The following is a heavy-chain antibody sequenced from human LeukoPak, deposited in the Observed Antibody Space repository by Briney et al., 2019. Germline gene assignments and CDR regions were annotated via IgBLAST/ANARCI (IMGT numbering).Heavy chain of an antibody. CDR1: GFTFSRYW. D-gene: IGHD1-1*01. CDR3: GREDRFGYNYAYGMDV. Sequence: PGGSLRLSCAASGFTFSRYWMHWVRQDPGKGLVWVSHINSDGSSTSYADSVKGRFTISRDNTKNTLYLQLSSLRAEDTAVYYCGREDRFGYNYAYGMDVWGQGTTVAVSS. J-gene: IGHJ6*02. V-gene: IGHV3-74*01. CDR2: INSDGSST.